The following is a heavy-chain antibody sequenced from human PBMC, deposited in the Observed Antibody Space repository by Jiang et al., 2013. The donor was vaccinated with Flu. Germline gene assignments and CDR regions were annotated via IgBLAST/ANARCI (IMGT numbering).Heavy chain of an antibody. V-gene: IGHV4-61*08. CDR3: ARTRYCRGGSCYFDGFDF. Sequence: GPGLVKPSETLSLTCTVSGGSVSNSDYYWSWIRQPPGKGLEWIAYVYYIGSTNYSPSLKSRVTTSIDTSKNQFSLKVNSVTAADTAVYYCARTRYCRGGSCYFDGFDFWGQGTMVTVSS. D-gene: IGHD2-15*01. CDR1: GGSVSNSDYY. CDR2: VYYIGST. J-gene: IGHJ3*01.